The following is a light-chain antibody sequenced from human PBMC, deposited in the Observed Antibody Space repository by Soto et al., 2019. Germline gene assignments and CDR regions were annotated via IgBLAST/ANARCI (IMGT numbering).Light chain of an antibody. CDR3: QQYFDVPFT. Sequence: DIVMTQSPDSLGVSRGERATRNCNFSRSLLYKSNNKNHLAWYQQKPGQPPQFIIYWASTRESGVPERFSGSGSGTDFTLTISSLEAEDVAFYWCQQYFDVPFTFGGGTKVDI. V-gene: IGKV4-1*01. CDR1: RSLLYKSNNKNH. J-gene: IGKJ4*01. CDR2: WAS.